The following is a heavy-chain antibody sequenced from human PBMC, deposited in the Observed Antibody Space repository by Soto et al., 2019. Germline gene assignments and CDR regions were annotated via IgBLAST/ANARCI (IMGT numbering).Heavy chain of an antibody. Sequence: QVQLQESGPGLVKPSETLSLTCTVSDGSISSYYWSWIRQPPGKGLECIGYISYSGTTKYNPSLTNRVTTLRDTSKNQFSLKLSSVTAADTALYYCARSSSGSYYQHYWGQGALVTVSS. CDR3: ARSSSGSYYQHY. V-gene: IGHV4-59*01. CDR1: DGSISSYY. D-gene: IGHD3-10*01. CDR2: ISYSGTT. J-gene: IGHJ4*02.